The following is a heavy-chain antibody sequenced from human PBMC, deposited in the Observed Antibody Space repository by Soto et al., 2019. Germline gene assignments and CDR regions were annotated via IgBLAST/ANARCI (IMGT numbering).Heavy chain of an antibody. V-gene: IGHV3-7*01. Sequence: GGSLRLSCAASGFTFSSYWMSWVRQAPGKGLEWVANIKQDGSEKYYVDSVKGRFTISRDNAKNPLYLQMNSLRAEDTAVYYCARDHYDILTGTHYYYYYYGMDVWGQGTTVTVSS. CDR2: IKQDGSEK. CDR1: GFTFSSYW. CDR3: ARDHYDILTGTHYYYYYYGMDV. D-gene: IGHD3-9*01. J-gene: IGHJ6*02.